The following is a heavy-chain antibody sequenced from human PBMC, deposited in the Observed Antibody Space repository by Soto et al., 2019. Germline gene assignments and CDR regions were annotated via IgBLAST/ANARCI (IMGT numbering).Heavy chain of an antibody. Sequence: QVQLVQSGAEVKKPGSSVKVSCKASGGTFSSYAISWVRQAPGQGLEWMGGIIPIFGTANYAQKFQGRVTITADESTSTAYTELSSLRSEDTAVYYCARKKRDGLAVFWFDPWGQGTLVTVSS. CDR3: ARKKRDGLAVFWFDP. V-gene: IGHV1-69*01. CDR2: IIPIFGTA. D-gene: IGHD6-19*01. CDR1: GGTFSSYA. J-gene: IGHJ5*02.